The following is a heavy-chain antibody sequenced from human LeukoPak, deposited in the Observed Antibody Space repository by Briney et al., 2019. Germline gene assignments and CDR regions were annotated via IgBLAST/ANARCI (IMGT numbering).Heavy chain of an antibody. Sequence: PGGSLRLSCTASGFTFGDYAMSWFRQAPGRGLEWVGFIRSKAYGGTTEYAASVKGRFTISRDDSKSIAYLQMNSLKTEDTAVYYCTRDWRSGLLIVVVTHDAFDIWGQGTMVTVSS. J-gene: IGHJ3*02. CDR1: GFTFGDYA. CDR3: TRDWRSGLLIVVVTHDAFDI. CDR2: IRSKAYGGTT. D-gene: IGHD2-21*02. V-gene: IGHV3-49*03.